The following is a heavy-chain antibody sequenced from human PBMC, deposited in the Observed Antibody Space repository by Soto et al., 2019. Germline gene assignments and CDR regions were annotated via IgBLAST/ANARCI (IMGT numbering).Heavy chain of an antibody. Sequence: GESLKISCAASGFTFSSYGMHWVRQAPGKGLEWVAVIWYDGSNKYYADSVKGRFTISRDNSKNTLYLQMNSLRAEDTAVYYCARWAMVPPIFGVVTNYGMDVWGQGTTVTVSS. J-gene: IGHJ6*02. V-gene: IGHV3-33*01. CDR1: GFTFSSYG. CDR2: IWYDGSNK. CDR3: ARWAMVPPIFGVVTNYGMDV. D-gene: IGHD3-3*01.